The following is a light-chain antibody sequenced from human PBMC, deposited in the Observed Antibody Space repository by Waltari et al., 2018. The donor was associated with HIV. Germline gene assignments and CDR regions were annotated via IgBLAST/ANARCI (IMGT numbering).Light chain of an antibody. CDR2: DVR. V-gene: IGLV2-14*03. J-gene: IGLJ2*01. CDR3: GSSTSSSNMDV. Sequence: QSALTQPASVSGSPGQSITISCTGISSGSGGYKSVSWYHPHPGKAPKLIIYDVRNRPSGVSNRFSGSKSGNTASLTISGLQAEDEADYYCGSSTSSSNMDVFGGGTKVTVL. CDR1: SSGSGGYKS.